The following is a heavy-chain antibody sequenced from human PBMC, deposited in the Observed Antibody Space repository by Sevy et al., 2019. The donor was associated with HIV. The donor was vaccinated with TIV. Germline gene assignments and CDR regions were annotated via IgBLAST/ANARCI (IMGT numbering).Heavy chain of an antibody. CDR2: IRHDGNYK. Sequence: GGSLRLSCAASRFIFSNYGMHWVRQAPGKGLEWVAVIRHDGNYKLYADSVRGRFTISRDSSKNTLYLQMNSLRTDDTAEYYCAKADWRIAAKDAFDIWGQGTVVTVSS. V-gene: IGHV3-30*02. D-gene: IGHD6-6*01. CDR3: AKADWRIAAKDAFDI. J-gene: IGHJ3*02. CDR1: RFIFSNYG.